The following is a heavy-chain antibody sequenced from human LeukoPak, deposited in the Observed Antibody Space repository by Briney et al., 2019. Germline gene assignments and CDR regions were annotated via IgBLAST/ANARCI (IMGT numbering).Heavy chain of an antibody. Sequence: SETLSLTCAVYGGSFSGYYWSWIRQPPGKGLEWIGEINHSGSTNYNPSLKSRVTISVDTSKNQFSLKLSSVTAADTAVNYCARGLYYYYGMDVWGQGTTVTVSS. CDR3: ARGLYYYYGMDV. V-gene: IGHV4-34*01. CDR1: GGSFSGYY. CDR2: INHSGST. J-gene: IGHJ6*02.